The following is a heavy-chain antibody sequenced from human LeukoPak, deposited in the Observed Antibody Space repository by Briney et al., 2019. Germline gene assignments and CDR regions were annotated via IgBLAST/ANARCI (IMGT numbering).Heavy chain of an antibody. CDR3: ARAPYYDSSGYPTSYFDL. CDR1: GGSISRYY. CDR2: NYYSGST. Sequence: SETLSLTCPVTGGSISRYYWNWILQPPGKGLAGMGYNYYSGSTNYNPSLKSRVPISVDASKTQFSLKLSSVTAADTAVYYCARAPYYDSSGYPTSYFDLWGRGTLVTVSS. V-gene: IGHV4-59*01. D-gene: IGHD3-22*01. J-gene: IGHJ2*01.